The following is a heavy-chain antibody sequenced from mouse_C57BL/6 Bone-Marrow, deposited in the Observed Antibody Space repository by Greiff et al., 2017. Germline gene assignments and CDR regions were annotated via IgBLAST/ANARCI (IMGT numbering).Heavy chain of an antibody. D-gene: IGHD2-4*01. CDR2: LWSGGST. CDR3: AKYYDLYAMDY. Sequence: QVQLKESGPGLVQPSQSLSITCTVSGFSLTSYGVHWVRQPPGKGLEWLGVLWSGGSTDYNAAFISRLSISKEYSKSQVFFKMNSLQADDTAIYYCAKYYDLYAMDYWGQGTSVTGSS. V-gene: IGHV2-4*01. J-gene: IGHJ4*01. CDR1: GFSLTSYG.